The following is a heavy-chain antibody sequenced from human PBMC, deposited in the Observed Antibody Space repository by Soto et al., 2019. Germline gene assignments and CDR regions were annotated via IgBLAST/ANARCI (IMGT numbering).Heavy chain of an antibody. Sequence: GESLKISCKGSGYSFTNFWIGWVRQMPGKGLEWMGIIYPGDSDTRYTPSFQGQVTISADKSISTAYLQWSSLKTSDTAMYYCARGVAVAGTIKSLYFDYWGQGTLVTVSS. CDR2: IYPGDSDT. V-gene: IGHV5-51*01. J-gene: IGHJ4*02. CDR3: ARGVAVAGTIKSLYFDY. CDR1: GYSFTNFW. D-gene: IGHD6-19*01.